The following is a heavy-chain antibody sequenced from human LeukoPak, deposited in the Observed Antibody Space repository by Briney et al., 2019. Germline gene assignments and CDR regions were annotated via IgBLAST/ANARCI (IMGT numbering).Heavy chain of an antibody. CDR2: IIPIFGTA. J-gene: IGHJ4*02. V-gene: IGHV1-69*01. CDR1: GGTFSSYA. Sequence: ASVKVSCKASGGTFSSYAISLVRQAPGQGLEWIGGIIPIFGTANYAQKFQGRVTITADESTSTAYMELSSLRSEDTAVYYCARLPPSYTIFGVVSDYWGQGTLVTVSS. D-gene: IGHD3-3*01. CDR3: ARLPPSYTIFGVVSDY.